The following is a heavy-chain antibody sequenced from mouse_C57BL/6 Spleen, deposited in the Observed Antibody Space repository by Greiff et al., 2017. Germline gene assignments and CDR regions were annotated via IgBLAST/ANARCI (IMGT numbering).Heavy chain of an antibody. CDR1: GFTFSSYA. D-gene: IGHD1-1*01. J-gene: IGHJ3*01. Sequence: EVQLVESGGGLVKPGGSLKLSCAASGFTFSSYAMSWVRQTPEKRLEWVATISDGGSYTYYPDNVKGRFTISRDNAKNNLYLQMSHLKSEDTAMYYCAREDSITTVVAPFAYWGQGTLVTVSA. CDR3: AREDSITTVVAPFAY. V-gene: IGHV5-4*01. CDR2: ISDGGSYT.